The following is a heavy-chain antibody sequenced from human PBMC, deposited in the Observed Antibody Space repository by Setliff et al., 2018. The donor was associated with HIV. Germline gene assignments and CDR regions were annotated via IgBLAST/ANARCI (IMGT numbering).Heavy chain of an antibody. J-gene: IGHJ6*03. CDR3: ARDMTTVTYYYYYYYMDV. CDR1: GGSISSSSYY. D-gene: IGHD4-17*01. CDR2: IYYSGST. Sequence: PSETLSLTCTVSGGSISSSSYYWGWIRQPPGKGLEWIGSIYYSGSTYCNPSLKSRVTISVDTSKDQFSLKLSSVTAADTAMYYCARDMTTVTYYYYYYYMDVWGKGTTVTVSS. V-gene: IGHV4-39*07.